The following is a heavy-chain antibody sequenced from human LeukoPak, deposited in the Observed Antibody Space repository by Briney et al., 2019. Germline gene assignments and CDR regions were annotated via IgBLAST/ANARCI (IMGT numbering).Heavy chain of an antibody. Sequence: SETLSLTCTVSGGSISSYYWTWIRQPPGKGLELLGYIYHSGSPNYNPTLKSRVTISVDTSKNQFSLKLSSVTAADTAMYYCARRPSGMFHYYYMDVWGKGTTVTVSS. CDR2: IYHSGSP. CDR3: ARRPSGMFHYYYMDV. J-gene: IGHJ6*03. CDR1: GGSISSYY. D-gene: IGHD3-10*02. V-gene: IGHV4-59*08.